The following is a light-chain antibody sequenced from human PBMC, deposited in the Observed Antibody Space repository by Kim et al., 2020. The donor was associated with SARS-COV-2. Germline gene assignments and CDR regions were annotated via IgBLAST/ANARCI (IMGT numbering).Light chain of an antibody. CDR1: QDISHY. CDR2: AAS. V-gene: IGKV1-27*01. CDR3: QSYDSALLT. Sequence: ASVGDRVTITCRASQDISHYLVWYQQRPGKVPKLLIYAASTLQSGAPSRFSGSGSGTDFTLTISSLQSEDVATYYCQSYDSALLTFGGGTKVNIK. J-gene: IGKJ4*01.